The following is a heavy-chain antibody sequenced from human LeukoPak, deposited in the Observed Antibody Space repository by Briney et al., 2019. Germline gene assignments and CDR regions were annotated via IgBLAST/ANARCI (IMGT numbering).Heavy chain of an antibody. D-gene: IGHD4-17*01. CDR3: ARLDYGDDFDY. CDR2: IDPSDSYP. Sequence: KSGESLKISRKGSGYSFTSYWNSWVPQMPGKGLELMGRIDPSDSYPNFSPSFQGHLTISADKSISTAYLQWSSLKASDTAMYYCARLDYGDDFDYWGQGTLVTVSS. V-gene: IGHV5-10-1*01. J-gene: IGHJ4*02. CDR1: GYSFTSYW.